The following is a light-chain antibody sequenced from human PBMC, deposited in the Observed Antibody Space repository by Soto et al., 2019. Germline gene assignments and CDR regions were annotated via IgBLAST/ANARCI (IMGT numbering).Light chain of an antibody. CDR3: QQYNNWPFS. Sequence: EIVLTQSQATLSVSPGEGANLXCRAGQGVTTNFAWYQQKSGQSPRLLIYDVSIRATGVPARFSGTGSETDFTLTISGLQSEDSAVYFCQQYNNWPFSFGQGTRLEIK. CDR1: QGVTTN. CDR2: DVS. J-gene: IGKJ5*01. V-gene: IGKV3-15*01.